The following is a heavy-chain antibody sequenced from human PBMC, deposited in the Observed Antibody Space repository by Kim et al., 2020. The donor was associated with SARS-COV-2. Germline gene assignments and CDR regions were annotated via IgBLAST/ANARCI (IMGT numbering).Heavy chain of an antibody. D-gene: IGHD1-26*01. Sequence: YYNPSLKSRVNISVDTSKNQFSLKLSSVTAADTAVYYCARGPEGELEDYWGQGTLVTVSS. V-gene: IGHV4-31*02. CDR3: ARGPEGELEDY. J-gene: IGHJ4*02.